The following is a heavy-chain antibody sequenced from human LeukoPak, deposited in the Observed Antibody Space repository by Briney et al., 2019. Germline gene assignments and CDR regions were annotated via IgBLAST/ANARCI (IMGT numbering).Heavy chain of an antibody. D-gene: IGHD2-2*01. CDR3: ATSRGYCSSASCTPFDY. J-gene: IGHJ4*02. CDR2: INPNSGGT. CDR1: GYTFTSYD. Sequence: ASVKVSCKASGYTFTSYDINWVRQAPGQGLEWMGWINPNSGGTNYAQKFQGRVTMTRDTSISTAYMELSRLRSDDTAVFYCATSRGYCSSASCTPFDYWGQGTLVTVSS. V-gene: IGHV1-2*02.